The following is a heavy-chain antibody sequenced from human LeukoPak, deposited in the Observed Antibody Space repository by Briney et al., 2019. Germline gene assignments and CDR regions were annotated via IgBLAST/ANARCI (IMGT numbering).Heavy chain of an antibody. CDR3: AREASRDGYNDAFDI. D-gene: IGHD5-24*01. V-gene: IGHV3-53*01. CDR1: GFTFSIYG. CDR2: HYSGGST. J-gene: IGHJ3*02. Sequence: SGRSLRLSCAASGFTFSIYGMHWVRQAPGKGLEWVSVHYSGGSTKYADSVKGRFTISRDNSKNTLYLQMDSLRAEDTAVYYCAREASRDGYNDAFDIWGQGTMVTVS.